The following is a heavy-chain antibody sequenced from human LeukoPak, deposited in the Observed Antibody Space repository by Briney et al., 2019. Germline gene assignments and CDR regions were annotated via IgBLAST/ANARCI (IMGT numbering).Heavy chain of an antibody. D-gene: IGHD2-2*01. CDR2: IYYSGST. Sequence: PSETLSLTCTVSGGSISSSSYYWGWIRQPPGKGLEWIGSIYYSGSTYYNPSLKSRVTISVDTSKNQFSLKLSSVTAADTAVYYCARRYCSSTSHTWCFDYWGQGTLVTVSS. V-gene: IGHV4-39*01. CDR1: GGSISSSSYY. CDR3: ARRYCSSTSHTWCFDY. J-gene: IGHJ4*02.